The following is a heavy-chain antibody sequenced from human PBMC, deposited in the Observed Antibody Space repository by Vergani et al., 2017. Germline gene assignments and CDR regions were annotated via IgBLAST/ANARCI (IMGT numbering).Heavy chain of an antibody. J-gene: IGHJ3*02. V-gene: IGHV1-2*02. CDR3: ARCGSSWYGRGGDAFDI. CDR1: GYTFTGYY. CDR2: INPKNGLT. D-gene: IGHD6-13*01. Sequence: QVQLVQSGAEVKRPGASVKVSCKASGYTFTGYYLHWVRLAPGQGLEWMGWINPKNGLTKYAQRFQGRVSLTRDTSITTAFMELSSLRSDDTAMYYCARCGSSWYGRGGDAFDIWGQGTMVTVSS.